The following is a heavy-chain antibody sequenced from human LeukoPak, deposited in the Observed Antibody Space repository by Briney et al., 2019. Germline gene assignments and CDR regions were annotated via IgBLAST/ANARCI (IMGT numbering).Heavy chain of an antibody. CDR3: AKWGCSGSDCYPFDY. V-gene: IGHV3-23*01. J-gene: IGHJ4*02. D-gene: IGHD2-21*02. CDR2: MSGSGGST. CDR1: GFTFSSHA. Sequence: HPEGSLRLSCAGSGFTFSSHAMSWVRQAPGKGLEWVSAMSGSGGSTYYADSVKGRFTISRDNSKNTLYLQMNSLRAEDTAVYYCAKWGCSGSDCYPFDYWGQGTLVTVSS.